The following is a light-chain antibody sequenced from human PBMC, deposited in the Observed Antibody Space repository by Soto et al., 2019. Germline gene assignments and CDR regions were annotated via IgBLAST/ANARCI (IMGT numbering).Light chain of an antibody. CDR3: LSFTTRHPHI. J-gene: IGLJ1*01. Sequence: QSVLTQPASVSGSPGQSITISCTGTSSDIGAYNYVSWFQQHPDKAPKLMIYEVTNRPSGVSNRFSGSKSGNAASLTISGLQAEDEAYYFCLSFTTRHPHIFGTGTKVTV. CDR1: SSDIGAYNY. V-gene: IGLV2-14*01. CDR2: EVT.